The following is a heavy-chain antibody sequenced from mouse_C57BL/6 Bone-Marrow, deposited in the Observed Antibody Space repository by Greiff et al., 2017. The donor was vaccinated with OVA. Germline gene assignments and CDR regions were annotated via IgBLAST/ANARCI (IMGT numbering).Heavy chain of an antibody. V-gene: IGHV6-3*01. CDR2: IRLKSDNYAT. CDR3: PRGPGDAMDY. Sequence: EVKLVESGGGLVQPGGSMKLSCVASGFTFSNYWMNWVRQSPEKGLEWVAQIRLKSDNYATHYAESVKGRFTISRDDSKSIVYLQMNYLSAKDTGIYYCPRGPGDAMDYWGQGTSVTVSS. CDR1: GFTFSNYW. J-gene: IGHJ4*01.